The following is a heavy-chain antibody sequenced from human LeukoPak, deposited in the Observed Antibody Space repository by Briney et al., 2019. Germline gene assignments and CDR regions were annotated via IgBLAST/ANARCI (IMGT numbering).Heavy chain of an antibody. V-gene: IGHV4-34*01. D-gene: IGHD3-22*01. CDR1: GGSFSGYY. J-gene: IGHJ6*02. Sequence: ETLSLTCAVYGGSFSGYYWSWIRQPPGKGLEWIGEINHSGSTNYNPSLKSRVTISVDTSKNQFSLKLSSVTAADTAVYYCARANYYDSSGYYYYGMDVWGQGTTVTVSS. CDR3: ARANYYDSSGYYYYGMDV. CDR2: INHSGST.